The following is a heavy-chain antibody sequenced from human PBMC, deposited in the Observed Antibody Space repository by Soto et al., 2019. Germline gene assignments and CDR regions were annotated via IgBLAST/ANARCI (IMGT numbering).Heavy chain of an antibody. Sequence: PGESLKISCQGSGYSFPNNWITWVRQMPGKGLEWMGRIDLTDSYTSYSPSFQGHVAFSADKSISTAYLQWSSLKASDTAMYYCANLIAAAGTGSAGYWGQGTLVTVSS. CDR1: GYSFPNNW. D-gene: IGHD6-13*01. J-gene: IGHJ4*02. CDR2: IDLTDSYT. V-gene: IGHV5-10-1*01. CDR3: ANLIAAAGTGSAGY.